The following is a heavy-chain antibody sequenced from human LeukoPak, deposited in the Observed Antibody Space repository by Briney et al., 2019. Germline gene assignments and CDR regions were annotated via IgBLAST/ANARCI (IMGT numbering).Heavy chain of an antibody. CDR1: GGSFSGYY. D-gene: IGHD5-12*01. CDR2: INHSGNT. V-gene: IGHV4-34*01. J-gene: IGHJ4*02. CDR3: ARGGLPY. Sequence: SETLSLTCAVYGGSFSGYYWSWIRQPPGKGLEWIGEINHSGNTNYNPFLKSRVTISVDTSKNQFSLKLSSVTAADTAVYYCARGGLPYWGQGTLVTVSS.